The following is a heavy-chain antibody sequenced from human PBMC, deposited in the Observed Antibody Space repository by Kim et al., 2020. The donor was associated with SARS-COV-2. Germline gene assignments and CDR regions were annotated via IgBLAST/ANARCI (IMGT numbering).Heavy chain of an antibody. J-gene: IGHJ6*02. CDR3: ARGRAGVVPSPILGIGPYFEFYAMDV. CDR1: GGSLSGYH. Sequence: SETLSLTCAVYGGSLSGYHWTWIRQAPGKGLEWIGEINHSGSTNCNTSLKSRVTISLDGSKNQFSVNLRSVTAADTAVYYCARGRAGVVPSPILGIGPYFEFYAMDVWGQGTTVTVSS. CDR2: INHSGST. D-gene: IGHD2-2*02. V-gene: IGHV4-34*01.